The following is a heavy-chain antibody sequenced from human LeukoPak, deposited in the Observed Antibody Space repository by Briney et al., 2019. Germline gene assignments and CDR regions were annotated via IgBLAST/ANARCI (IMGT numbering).Heavy chain of an antibody. CDR1: GFTFSSYS. V-gene: IGHV3-21*01. Sequence: GGSLRLSCAAYGFTFSSYSMNWVRQVPGKGLEWVSSISSIGRYIYYADSVKGRFSISRDNAKNSLYLQMNRHKAEDTAVYYCARNQGSSWYKAYYYYMDVWGNGTTVTVSS. CDR3: ARNQGSSWYKAYYYYMDV. CDR2: ISSIGRYI. J-gene: IGHJ6*03. D-gene: IGHD6-13*01.